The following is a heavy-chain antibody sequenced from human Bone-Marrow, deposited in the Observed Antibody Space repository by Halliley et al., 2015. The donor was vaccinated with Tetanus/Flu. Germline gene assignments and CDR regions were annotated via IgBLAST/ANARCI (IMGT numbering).Heavy chain of an antibody. CDR3: AATGIEVADNYYYGLDV. CDR1: GFTFRSHG. J-gene: IGHJ6*02. D-gene: IGHD6-19*01. Sequence: QLVQSGGGVVQPGRSPRLTCAASGFTFRSHGMQWVRQAPGKGLEWLAVISFNGSHTYYADSVKGRFTVSRDNSKNALYLQMASLRSADTAVYFCAATGIEVADNYYYGLDVWGHGTTVTVSS. V-gene: IGHV3-30*03. CDR2: ISFNGSHT.